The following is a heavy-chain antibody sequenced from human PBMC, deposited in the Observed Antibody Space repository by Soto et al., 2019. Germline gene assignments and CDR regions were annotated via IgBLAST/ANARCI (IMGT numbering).Heavy chain of an antibody. CDR2: IYNGVST. CDR3: ARDNAAIGIYGMDV. D-gene: IGHD6-13*01. J-gene: IGHJ6*02. Sequence: EVQLVESGGGLVQPGGSLRLSCAASESIVSSNYMSWVRQAPGKGLAWVSVIYNGVSTYYADSVKGRFTISRDNSKNMLYLQMHSLRAEDTAVYYCARDNAAIGIYGMDVWGQGTTVTASS. V-gene: IGHV3-66*01. CDR1: ESIVSSNY.